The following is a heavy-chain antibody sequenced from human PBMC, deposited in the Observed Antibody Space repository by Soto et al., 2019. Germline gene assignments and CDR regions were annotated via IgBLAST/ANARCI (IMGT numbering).Heavy chain of an antibody. J-gene: IGHJ6*02. CDR1: GGSVSSNRSA. CDR3: ARDRFVVVVPAAISGIDV. Sequence: SQAHPRTYASSGGSVSSNRSASNWNRKSPSRGLEWLGRTYYRSKWYNDYAVSVKSRITINPDTSKNQFSLQLNSVTPEDTAVYYCARDRFVVVVPAAISGIDVRGQAPTVTVYS. D-gene: IGHD2-2*01. CDR2: TYYRSKWYN. V-gene: IGHV6-1*01.